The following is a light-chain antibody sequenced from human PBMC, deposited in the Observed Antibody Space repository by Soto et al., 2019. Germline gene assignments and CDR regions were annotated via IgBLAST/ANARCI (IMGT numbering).Light chain of an antibody. Sequence: EVVLTQSPATLSLSTGERAILSCRASQSVEKYLAWYQQKPGQAPRLLIYDTSNRATGIPARFSGSGSETDFNLTISSLEPEDFAVYYCQQRKHWPPLTFGGGNKVEIK. CDR2: DTS. V-gene: IGKV3-11*01. CDR3: QQRKHWPPLT. J-gene: IGKJ4*01. CDR1: QSVEKY.